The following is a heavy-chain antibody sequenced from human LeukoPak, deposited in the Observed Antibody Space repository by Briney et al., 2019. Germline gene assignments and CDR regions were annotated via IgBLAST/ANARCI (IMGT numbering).Heavy chain of an antibody. J-gene: IGHJ4*01. CDR1: GFTFSSYS. V-gene: IGHV3-48*01. Sequence: GGSLRLSCAASGFTFSSYSMNWVRQAPGKGLEWVSYISSSSSTIYYADSVKGRFTISRDNSKNTLYLQMNSLRAEDTAVYYCAKAQSIVVVAATPDYWGQGTLVTVSS. CDR3: AKAQSIVVVAATPDY. D-gene: IGHD2-15*01. CDR2: ISSSSSTI.